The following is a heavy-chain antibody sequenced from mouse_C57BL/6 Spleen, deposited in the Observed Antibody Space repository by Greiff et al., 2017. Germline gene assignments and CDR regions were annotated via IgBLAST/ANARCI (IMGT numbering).Heavy chain of an antibody. CDR3: ARFVIYYDYDSHFDY. D-gene: IGHD2-4*01. V-gene: IGHV3-6*01. Sequence: VQLKESGPGLVKPSQSLSLTCSVTGYSITSGYYWNWIRQFPGNKLEWMGYISYDGSNNYNPSLKNRISITRDTSKNQFFLKLNSVTTEYTATYYCARFVIYYDYDSHFDYWGQGTTLTVSS. CDR2: ISYDGSN. J-gene: IGHJ2*01. CDR1: GYSITSGYY.